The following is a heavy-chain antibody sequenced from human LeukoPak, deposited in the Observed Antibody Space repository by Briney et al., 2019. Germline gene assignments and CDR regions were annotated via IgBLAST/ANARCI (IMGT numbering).Heavy chain of an antibody. V-gene: IGHV1-46*01. Sequence: GASVKVSCKASGYTFTSYYMHWVRQAPGQGLEWMGIINPSGGSTSYAQKFQGRVTMTRDTSTSTAYMELRSLRSDDTAVYYCARLESDYGDSRAGDYWGQGTLVTVSS. J-gene: IGHJ4*02. CDR3: ARLESDYGDSRAGDY. D-gene: IGHD4-17*01. CDR1: GYTFTSYY. CDR2: INPSGGST.